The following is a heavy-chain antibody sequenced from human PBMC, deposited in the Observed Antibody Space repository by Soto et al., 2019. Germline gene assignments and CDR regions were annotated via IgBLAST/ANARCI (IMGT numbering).Heavy chain of an antibody. Sequence: GESLKISCKGSGYSFSSYWIGWVRQMPGKGLEWMGIVYPGDSNTRYSPSFQGQVTISVDKSIRTAYLQWSSLKASDTAMYYCARQGVGVDVDMFDCWGQGTVVTVSS. V-gene: IGHV5-51*01. CDR3: ARQGVGVDVDMFDC. J-gene: IGHJ4*02. CDR2: VYPGDSNT. CDR1: GYSFSSYW. D-gene: IGHD5-12*01.